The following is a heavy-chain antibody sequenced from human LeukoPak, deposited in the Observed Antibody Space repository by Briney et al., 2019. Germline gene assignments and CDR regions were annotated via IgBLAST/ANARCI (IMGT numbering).Heavy chain of an antibody. CDR1: GYTFTSYG. V-gene: IGHV1-18*01. J-gene: IGHJ5*02. CDR2: ISAYNGNT. CDR3: ARDGEVNSSPDIDNWFDP. D-gene: IGHD2-15*01. Sequence: ASVKVSSKASGYTFTSYGISWVRQAPGQGLEWMGWISAYNGNTNYAQKLQGRVTMTTDTSTSTAYMELRSLRSDDTAVYYCARDGEVNSSPDIDNWFDPWGQGTLVTVSS.